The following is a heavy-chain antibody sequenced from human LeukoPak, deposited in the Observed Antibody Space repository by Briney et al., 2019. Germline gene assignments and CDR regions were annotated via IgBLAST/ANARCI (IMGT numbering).Heavy chain of an antibody. J-gene: IGHJ3*02. V-gene: IGHV4-61*02. Sequence: PSETLSLTCTVSGGSFSSGNFYWTWLRQPAGNQLEWIGRIHTSGNTNHNPSLWSRVTISTDTSKSQFSLTLNFVTAADTAVYYCARDRGGDSFDIWGQGTTVTVSS. CDR1: GGSFSSGNFY. D-gene: IGHD2-21*01. CDR3: ARDRGGDSFDI. CDR2: IHTSGNT.